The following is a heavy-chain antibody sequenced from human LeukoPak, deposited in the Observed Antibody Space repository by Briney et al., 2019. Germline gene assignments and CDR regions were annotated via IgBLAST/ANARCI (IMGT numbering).Heavy chain of an antibody. D-gene: IGHD5-18*01. Sequence: PGGSLRLSCAASGFTFSSYAMSWVRQAPGKGLEWVSSISSSSSYIYYADSVKGRFTISRDNAKNSLYLQMNSLRAEDTAVYYCAREFSGGYSYGVPDYWGQGTLVTVSS. V-gene: IGHV3-21*01. CDR3: AREFSGGYSYGVPDY. CDR1: GFTFSSYA. J-gene: IGHJ4*02. CDR2: ISSSSSYI.